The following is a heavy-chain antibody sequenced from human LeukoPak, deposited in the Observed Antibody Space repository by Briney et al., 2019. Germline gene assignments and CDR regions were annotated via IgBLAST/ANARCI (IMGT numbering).Heavy chain of an antibody. J-gene: IGHJ4*02. Sequence: GGSLRLSCAASGFTFSSYAMSWVRQAPGKGLEWVSTISGGGGSTYYADSVKGRFTISRDNSKNTLYLQVNSLRAEDTAVYYCAKGGKWDVTPFDYWGQGTLVTVSS. CDR2: ISGGGGST. D-gene: IGHD1-26*01. CDR3: AKGGKWDVTPFDY. CDR1: GFTFSSYA. V-gene: IGHV3-23*01.